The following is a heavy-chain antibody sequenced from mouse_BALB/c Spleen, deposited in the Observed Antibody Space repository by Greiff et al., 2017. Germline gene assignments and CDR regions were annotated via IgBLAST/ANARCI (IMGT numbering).Heavy chain of an antibody. V-gene: IGHV2-6-7*01. Sequence: VQVVESGPGLVAPSQSLSITCTVSGFSLTGYGVNWVRQPPGKGLEWLGMIWGDGSTDYNSALKSRLSISKDNSKSQVFLKMNSLQTDDTARYYCARALDYYGSSYAMDYWGQGTSVTVSS. CDR1: GFSLTGYG. CDR3: ARALDYYGSSYAMDY. J-gene: IGHJ4*01. D-gene: IGHD1-1*01. CDR2: IWGDGST.